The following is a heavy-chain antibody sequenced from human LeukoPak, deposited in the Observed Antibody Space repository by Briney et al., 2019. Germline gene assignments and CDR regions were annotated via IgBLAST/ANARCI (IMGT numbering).Heavy chain of an antibody. CDR3: ARGPYSYDSSGAFDI. V-gene: IGHV4-4*07. Sequence: PSETLSLTCTVSGGSIGSYYWSWIRQPAGKGLEWIGRISSSGSTNYNPSLKSRVTISVDTSKNQFSLKLSSVTAADTAVYFCARGPYSYDSSGAFDIWGQGTMVTVSS. CDR2: ISSSGST. D-gene: IGHD3-22*01. J-gene: IGHJ3*02. CDR1: GGSIGSYY.